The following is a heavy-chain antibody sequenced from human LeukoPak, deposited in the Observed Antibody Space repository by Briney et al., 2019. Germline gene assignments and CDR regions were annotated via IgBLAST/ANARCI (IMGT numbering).Heavy chain of an antibody. D-gene: IGHD3-10*01. Sequence: SETLSLTCTVSGASISSNSYYWGWIRQPPGKGLKWIGSIYYSGSTYYNPSLKSRVTISVDTSKNQFSLKLSSVTAADTAVYYCARGGYGSGWDYMDVWGKGTTVTVSS. V-gene: IGHV4-39*01. CDR3: ARGGYGSGWDYMDV. J-gene: IGHJ6*03. CDR2: IYYSGST. CDR1: GASISSNSYY.